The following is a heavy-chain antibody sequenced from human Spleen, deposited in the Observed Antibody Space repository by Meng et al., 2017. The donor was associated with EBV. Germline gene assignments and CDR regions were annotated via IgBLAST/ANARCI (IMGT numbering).Heavy chain of an antibody. J-gene: IGHJ2*01. V-gene: IGHV4-39*07. CDR3: AKGSVAGYYYFDL. Sequence: QLQRQESGPGLVKPSEALSLTCSVSGDSISGSRFFWGWIRQPPGRGLQWIGSIYHSGTTYYNPSLKSRVTISVDTSKNQFSLKMRSVMAADTAVYYCAKGSVAGYYYFDLWGRGTLVTVSS. CDR2: IYHSGTT. CDR1: GDSISGSRFF. D-gene: IGHD6-19*01.